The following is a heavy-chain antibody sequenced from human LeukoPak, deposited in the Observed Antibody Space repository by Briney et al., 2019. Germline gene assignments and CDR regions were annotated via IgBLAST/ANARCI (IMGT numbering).Heavy chain of an antibody. V-gene: IGHV4-61*01. CDR3: ARAPRYCSSTSCYDAFDI. CDR1: GGSVSSGSYY. Sequence: PSETLSLTCTVSGGSVSSGSYYWSWIRQPPGKGLEWIGYIYYSGSTNYNPSPKSRVTISVDTSKNQFSLKLSSVTAADTAVYYCARAPRYCSSTSCYDAFDIWGQGTMVTVSS. J-gene: IGHJ3*02. CDR2: IYYSGST. D-gene: IGHD2-2*01.